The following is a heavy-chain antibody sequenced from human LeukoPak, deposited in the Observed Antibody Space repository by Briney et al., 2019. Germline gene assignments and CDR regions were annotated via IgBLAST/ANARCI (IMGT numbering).Heavy chain of an antibody. D-gene: IGHD3-10*01. CDR1: GFTFSSYA. J-gene: IGHJ6*02. CDR3: ARDQVRGSDYYYGMGV. Sequence: GGSLRLSCAASGFTFSSYAMHWVRQAPGRGLEWVAVISYDGSNKYYADSVKGRFTISRDNSKNTLYLQMNSLRAEDTAVYYCARDQVRGSDYYYGMGVWGQGTTVTVSS. CDR2: ISYDGSNK. V-gene: IGHV3-30-3*01.